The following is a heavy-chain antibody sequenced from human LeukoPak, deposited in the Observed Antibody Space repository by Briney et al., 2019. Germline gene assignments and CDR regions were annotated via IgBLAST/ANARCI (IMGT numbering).Heavy chain of an antibody. Sequence: PGGSLRLSCVASGFTFSRHGMNWVRQAPGKGLEWVSGINWNGGSTGYADSVKGRFTISRDNAKNSLYLQMNSLRAEDTALYYCARDLRRDGYDAFDIWGQGTMVTVSS. CDR1: GFTFSRHG. V-gene: IGHV3-20*04. CDR2: INWNGGST. CDR3: ARDLRRDGYDAFDI. D-gene: IGHD5-24*01. J-gene: IGHJ3*02.